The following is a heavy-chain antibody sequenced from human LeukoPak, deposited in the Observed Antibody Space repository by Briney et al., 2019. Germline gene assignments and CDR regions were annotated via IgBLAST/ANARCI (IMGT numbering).Heavy chain of an antibody. CDR3: ARAFNWNYVTAFDI. CDR2: IYYSGTT. Sequence: SETLSLTCAVSGGSISSGGYSWSWIRQPPGKGLGWIGYIYYSGTTYYNPSLKSQITISVDMSKNQFSLKLSSVTAADTAVYYSARAFNWNYVTAFDIWGQGTMVTVSS. J-gene: IGHJ3*02. CDR1: GGSISSGGYS. V-gene: IGHV4-30-4*07. D-gene: IGHD1-7*01.